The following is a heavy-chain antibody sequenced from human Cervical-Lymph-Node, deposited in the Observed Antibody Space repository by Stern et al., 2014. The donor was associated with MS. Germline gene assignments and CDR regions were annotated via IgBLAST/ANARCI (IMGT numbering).Heavy chain of an antibody. CDR3: ARYRGTFYFDN. J-gene: IGHJ4*02. CDR2: IILIFGTV. V-gene: IGHV1-69*06. CDR1: GGTFSTYS. D-gene: IGHD1-1*01. Sequence: QVQLVESGAEVKPPGSSVRVACKASGGTFSTYSISWLRQAPGQGLEWMGGIILIFGTVSYAQKFQGRVTMSADKSTSTAYLDLTSLRSEDTAMYYCARYRGTFYFDNWGQGTLVTVSS.